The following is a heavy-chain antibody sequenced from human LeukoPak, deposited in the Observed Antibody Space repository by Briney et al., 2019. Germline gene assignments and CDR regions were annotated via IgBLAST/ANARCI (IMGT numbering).Heavy chain of an antibody. CDR3: AKELSSARGYGMDV. CDR2: ISYDGSKN. D-gene: IGHD3-22*01. J-gene: IGHJ6*02. CDR1: GFTFSSYG. Sequence: GGSLRLSCAASGFTFSSYGMQWVRQAPGKGLEWVAVISYDGSKNYYGDSVKGRFTISRDNSKNTLYLQMNSLGAEDTAVYYCAKELSSARGYGMDVWGQGTTVTVSS. V-gene: IGHV3-30*18.